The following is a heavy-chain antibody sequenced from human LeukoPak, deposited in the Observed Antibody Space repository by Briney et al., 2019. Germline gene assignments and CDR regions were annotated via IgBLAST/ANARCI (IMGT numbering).Heavy chain of an antibody. J-gene: IGHJ4*02. CDR2: IYYSGST. CDR1: GGSISSGGYY. V-gene: IGHV4-30-4*08. CDR3: ARGLLSTGLVDY. D-gene: IGHD4-17*01. Sequence: SETLSLTCTVSGGSISSGGYYWSWIRQHPGKGLEWIGYIYYSGSTYYNPSLKSRVTMSVDTSNNQFSLKLSSVTAADTAVYYCARGLLSTGLVDYWGQGTLVTVSS.